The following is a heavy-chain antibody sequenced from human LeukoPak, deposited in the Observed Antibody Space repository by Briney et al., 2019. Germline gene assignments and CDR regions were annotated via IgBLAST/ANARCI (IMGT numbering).Heavy chain of an antibody. V-gene: IGHV4-34*01. CDR2: INHSGST. CDR1: GGSFSGYY. J-gene: IGHJ6*03. Sequence: SSETLSLTCAVYGGSFSGYYWSWIRQPPGKGLEWIGEINHSGSTNYNPSLKSRVTISVDTSKNQFSLKLSSVTAADTAVYYCARETYYYMDVWGKGTTVTVSS. CDR3: ARETYYYMDV.